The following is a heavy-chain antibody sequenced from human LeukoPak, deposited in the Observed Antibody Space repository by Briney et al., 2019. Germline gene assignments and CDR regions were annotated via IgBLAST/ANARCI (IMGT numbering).Heavy chain of an antibody. V-gene: IGHV3-48*01. CDR3: AKDTGGNWFDP. CDR1: GFTFSSYS. Sequence: PGGSLRLSCAASGFTFSSYSMNWVRQAPGKGLEWVSYISSSSSTIYYADSVKGRFTISRDNAKNSLYLQMNSLRAEDTAVYYCAKDTGGNWFDPWGQGTLVTVSS. CDR2: ISSSSSTI. D-gene: IGHD2-8*02. J-gene: IGHJ5*02.